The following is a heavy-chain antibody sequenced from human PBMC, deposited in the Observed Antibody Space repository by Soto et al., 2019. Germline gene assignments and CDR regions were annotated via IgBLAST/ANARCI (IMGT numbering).Heavy chain of an antibody. CDR1: GYTFTGYY. V-gene: IGHV1-2*04. CDR2: INPNSGGT. Sequence: ASVKVSCKASGYTFTGYYMHWVRQAPGQGLEWMGWINPNSGGTNYAQKFQGWVTMTRDTSISTAYMELSRLRSDDTAVYYCARTGYSSGWYNADAFDIWGQGTMVTVSS. D-gene: IGHD6-19*01. CDR3: ARTGYSSGWYNADAFDI. J-gene: IGHJ3*02.